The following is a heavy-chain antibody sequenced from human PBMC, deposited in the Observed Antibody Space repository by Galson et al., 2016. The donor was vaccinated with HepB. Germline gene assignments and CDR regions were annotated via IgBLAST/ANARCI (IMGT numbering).Heavy chain of an antibody. CDR2: ISGSINAT. V-gene: IGHV3-23*01. D-gene: IGHD3-10*01. Sequence: SLRLSCAASGFTFTNYAMTWVRQAPGKGLQWVSGISGSINATYYADSVKGRFIISRDDSKNTLYPQMHSLRAEDTALYYCAKLPSRYYGSGAGYGMDIWGQGTTVTVSS. CDR3: AKLPSRYYGSGAGYGMDI. J-gene: IGHJ6*02. CDR1: GFTFTNYA.